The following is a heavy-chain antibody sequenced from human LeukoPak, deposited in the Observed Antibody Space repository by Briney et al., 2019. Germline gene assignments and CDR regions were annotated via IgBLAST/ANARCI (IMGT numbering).Heavy chain of an antibody. D-gene: IGHD5-18*01. CDR2: FDPEDGET. CDR1: GYSLTPLS. V-gene: IGHV1-24*01. Sequence: ASVKPSCKVAGYSLTPLSMPWGRQSPGKGLEWMGGFDPEDGETIYAQKSQGRVTMTEDTSTDTAYMELSSLRSEDTAVYYCATDRRYGSAFDIWGQGTMVTVSS. J-gene: IGHJ3*02. CDR3: ATDRRYGSAFDI.